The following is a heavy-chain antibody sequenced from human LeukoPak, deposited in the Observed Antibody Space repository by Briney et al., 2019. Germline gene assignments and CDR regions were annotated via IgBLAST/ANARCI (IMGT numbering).Heavy chain of an antibody. Sequence: ASVKVSCKASGYTFASYGISWVRQAPGQGLEWMGWISAYNGNTNYAQKLQGRVTMTTDTSTSTAYMELRSLRSDDTAVYYCARDGTGSSGYYPTADFDYWGQGTLVTVSS. J-gene: IGHJ4*02. CDR2: ISAYNGNT. V-gene: IGHV1-18*01. D-gene: IGHD3-22*01. CDR1: GYTFASYG. CDR3: ARDGTGSSGYYPTADFDY.